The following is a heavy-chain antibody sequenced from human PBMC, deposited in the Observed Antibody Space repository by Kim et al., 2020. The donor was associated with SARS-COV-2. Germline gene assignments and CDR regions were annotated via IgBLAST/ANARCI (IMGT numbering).Heavy chain of an antibody. Sequence: GGSLRLSCAASGFTFSSYAMHWVRQAPGKGLEWVAVISYDGSNKYYADSVKGRFTISRDNSKNTLYLQMNSLRAEDTAVYYCARDRYSSSWYSEGVDYWGQGTLVTVSS. J-gene: IGHJ4*02. CDR3: ARDRYSSSWYSEGVDY. V-gene: IGHV3-30*04. CDR1: GFTFSSYA. D-gene: IGHD6-13*01. CDR2: ISYDGSNK.